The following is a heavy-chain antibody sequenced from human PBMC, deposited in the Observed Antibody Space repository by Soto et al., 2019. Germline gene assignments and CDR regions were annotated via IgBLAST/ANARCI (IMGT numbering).Heavy chain of an antibody. D-gene: IGHD1-26*01. CDR3: AVVEATRDFDY. CDR1: GGTLGSYH. V-gene: IGHV1-69*01. CDR2: IIPLFGAP. Sequence: QVQLVQSGAEVKKPGSSVKVSCKVSGGTLGSYHITWVRRGPGQGLEWMGGIIPLFGAPHYAQMFQGRVTITADASTSTVHVEVSSLRSEDTAVYYCAVVEATRDFDYWGQGTLVTVSS. J-gene: IGHJ4*02.